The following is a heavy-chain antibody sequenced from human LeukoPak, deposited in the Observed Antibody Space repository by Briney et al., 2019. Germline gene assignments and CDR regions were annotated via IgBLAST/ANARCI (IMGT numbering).Heavy chain of an antibody. Sequence: GGSLRLSCAASGFTFNSYAMNWVRQAPGKGLEWVSGISASGGGTYYADSVKGRFTISRDNSKNTLYLQMNSLRAEDTAVYYCARMGTPADAFDIWGQGTMVTVSS. V-gene: IGHV3-23*01. D-gene: IGHD2-8*01. CDR2: ISASGGGT. CDR3: ARMGTPADAFDI. J-gene: IGHJ3*02. CDR1: GFTFNSYA.